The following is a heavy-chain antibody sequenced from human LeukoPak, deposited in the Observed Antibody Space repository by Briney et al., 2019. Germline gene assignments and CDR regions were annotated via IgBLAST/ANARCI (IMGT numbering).Heavy chain of an antibody. CDR3: AKDDDFWSGPCDY. CDR1: GFTSSSYA. Sequence: GGSLRLSCAASGFTSSSYAMSWVRQAPGKGLEWVSAISGSGGSTYYADSVKGRFTISRDNSKNTLYLQMNSLRAEDTAVYYCAKDDDFWSGPCDYWGQGTLVTVSS. J-gene: IGHJ4*02. CDR2: ISGSGGST. V-gene: IGHV3-23*01. D-gene: IGHD3-3*01.